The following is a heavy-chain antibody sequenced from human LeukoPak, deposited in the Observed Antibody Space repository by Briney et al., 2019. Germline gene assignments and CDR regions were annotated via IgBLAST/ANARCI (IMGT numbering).Heavy chain of an antibody. J-gene: IGHJ4*02. CDR3: ASWPVGWYGEDS. Sequence: GGSLRLSCAASGFRFSSYAMSWVRQAPGKGLEWVSAISGSGVSTYYADSVKGRFTVSRDNSKNTLYLQMSSLRAEDTAVYYCASWPVGWYGEDSWGQGTLVTVSS. CDR2: ISGSGVST. CDR1: GFRFSSYA. V-gene: IGHV3-23*01. D-gene: IGHD6-19*01.